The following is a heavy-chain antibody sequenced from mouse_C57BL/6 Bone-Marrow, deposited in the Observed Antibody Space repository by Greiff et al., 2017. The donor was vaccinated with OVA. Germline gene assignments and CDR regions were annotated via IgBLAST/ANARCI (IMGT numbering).Heavy chain of an antibody. Sequence: VQLKESGPELVKPGASVKISCKASGYSFTDYYMNWVKQSTGKSLEWIGVISPNYGTTSYNQKFKGKATLTVDQSSSTAYMQLNSLTSEDSAVDYYARSSWTGVGYFDYWGQGTTLTVSS. J-gene: IGHJ2*01. D-gene: IGHD1-1*02. V-gene: IGHV1-39*01. CDR2: ISPNYGTT. CDR1: GYSFTDYY. CDR3: ARSSWTGVGYFDY.